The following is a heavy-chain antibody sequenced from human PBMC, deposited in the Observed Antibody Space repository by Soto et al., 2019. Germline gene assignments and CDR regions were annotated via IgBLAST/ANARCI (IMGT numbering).Heavy chain of an antibody. J-gene: IGHJ4*02. V-gene: IGHV3-72*01. CDR3: ARSGSSTSCYDY. D-gene: IGHD2-2*01. Sequence: GGSLRLSCAASGFTFSDHYIDWVRQAPGKGLEWVGRTRNKANSYTAEYAASVKGRFTISRDDSKNLLYLQMDSLKIDDTAVYFCARSGSSTSCYDYWGQGTLVTVSS. CDR2: TRNKANSYTA. CDR1: GFTFSDHY.